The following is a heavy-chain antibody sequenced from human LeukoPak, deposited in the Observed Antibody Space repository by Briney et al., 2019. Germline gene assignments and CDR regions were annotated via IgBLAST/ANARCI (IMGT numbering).Heavy chain of an antibody. V-gene: IGHV1-2*02. CDR1: GYTVTGYY. CDR2: INPNSDDT. J-gene: IGHJ4*02. CDR3: ARQDADLDY. Sequence: ASVKVSCKASGYTVTGYYIYWVRQAPGQGLEWMGWINPNSDDTSYAQKFQGRVTMTRDTSVSTAYMELSRLTSDDTAVYYCARQDADLDYWGQGTLVTVSS.